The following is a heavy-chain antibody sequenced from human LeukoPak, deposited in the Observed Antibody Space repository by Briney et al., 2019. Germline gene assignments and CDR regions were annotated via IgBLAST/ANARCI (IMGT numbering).Heavy chain of an antibody. V-gene: IGHV3-23*01. D-gene: IGHD2-2*01. Sequence: GGSLRLSCAASGLTFSSYAMSWVRQAPWKGLEWVSAISGSGGSTYYADSVKGRFTISRDNSKNTLYLQMNSLRAEDTAVYYCAKGVRVVPAATHFDYWGQGTLVTVSS. CDR3: AKGVRVVPAATHFDY. CDR2: ISGSGGST. J-gene: IGHJ4*02. CDR1: GLTFSSYA.